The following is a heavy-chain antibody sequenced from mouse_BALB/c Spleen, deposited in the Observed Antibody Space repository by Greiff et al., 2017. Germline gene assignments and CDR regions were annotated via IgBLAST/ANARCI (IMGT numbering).Heavy chain of an antibody. CDR2: ISSGGSYT. CDR1: GFTFSSYA. Sequence: EVKVVESGGGLVKPGGSLKLSCAASGFTFSSYAMSWVRQTPEKRLEWVATISSGGSYTYYPDSVKGRFTISRDNAKNTLYLQMSSLRSEDTAMYYCARRWDEGAMDYWGQGTSVTVSS. CDR3: ARRWDEGAMDY. J-gene: IGHJ4*01. D-gene: IGHD4-1*01. V-gene: IGHV5-9-3*01.